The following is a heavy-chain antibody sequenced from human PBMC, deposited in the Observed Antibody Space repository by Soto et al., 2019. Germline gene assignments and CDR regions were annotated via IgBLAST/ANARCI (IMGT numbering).Heavy chain of an antibody. CDR2: IIPIFGTA. V-gene: IGHV1-69*13. J-gene: IGHJ6*02. D-gene: IGHD2-2*01. CDR3: ARAIPAAMDYYYYGMDV. Sequence: SVKVSCKASGYSFTSLDINWVRQTTGQGLEWMGGIIPIFGTANYAQKFQGRVTITADESTSTAYMELSSLRSEDTAVYYCARAIPAAMDYYYYGMDVWGQGTTVTVSS. CDR1: GYSFTSLD.